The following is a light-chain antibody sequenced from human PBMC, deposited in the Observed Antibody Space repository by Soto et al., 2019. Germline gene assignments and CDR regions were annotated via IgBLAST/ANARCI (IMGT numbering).Light chain of an antibody. Sequence: EIVLTQSPGTLSLSPGERATLSCRASQSVSSSCLAWYQQKPGQAPRLLIYGASSRATGIPDRFSGSGSGTDFPLTISRLEPEDFAVYYCQQYGSSPPYTFGQGTKLEIK. V-gene: IGKV3-20*01. CDR1: QSVSSSC. CDR3: QQYGSSPPYT. J-gene: IGKJ2*01. CDR2: GAS.